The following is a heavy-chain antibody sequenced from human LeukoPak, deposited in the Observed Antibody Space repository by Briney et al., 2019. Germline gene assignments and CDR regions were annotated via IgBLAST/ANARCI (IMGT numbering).Heavy chain of an antibody. CDR3: ASDDGYRSFDY. CDR2: INSDESDT. CDR1: GINFSIYW. Sequence: GGSRRLSCAASGINFSIYWMHWVRQPPGKGLVWVDRINSDESDTRYADYVKGRFTISRENAKNTLYLQINSLRAEDTAVYYCASDDGYRSFDYWGQGTLVTVSS. V-gene: IGHV3-74*01. J-gene: IGHJ4*02. D-gene: IGHD5-24*01.